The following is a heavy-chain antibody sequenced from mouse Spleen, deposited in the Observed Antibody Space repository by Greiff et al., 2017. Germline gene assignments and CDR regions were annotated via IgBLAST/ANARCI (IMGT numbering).Heavy chain of an antibody. CDR2: IYPGDGDT. D-gene: IGHD1-2*01. V-gene: IGHV1-87*01. Sequence: QVQLKESGAELARPGASVKLSCKASGYTFTSYWMQWVKQRPGQGLEWIGAIYPGDGDTRYTQKFKGKATLTADKSSSTAYMQLSSLASEDSAVYYCAREDYGPWFAYWGQGTLVTVSA. J-gene: IGHJ3*01. CDR1: GYTFTSYW. CDR3: AREDYGPWFAY.